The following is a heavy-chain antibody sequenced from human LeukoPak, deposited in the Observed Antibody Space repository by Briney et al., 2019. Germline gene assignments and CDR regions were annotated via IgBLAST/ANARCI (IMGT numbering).Heavy chain of an antibody. Sequence: PSETLSLTCAVSNSSISSGYFWGWIRQSPGKGLEWVGSIYHIGKTYYNPSLRSRLIISVDTSKNQLSLSLNSLTAADSALYYCARGAGAFGSSSYHFDYWGQGILVTVSS. CDR1: NSSISSGYF. J-gene: IGHJ4*02. CDR2: IYHIGKT. D-gene: IGHD6-6*01. V-gene: IGHV4-38-2*01. CDR3: ARGAGAFGSSSYHFDY.